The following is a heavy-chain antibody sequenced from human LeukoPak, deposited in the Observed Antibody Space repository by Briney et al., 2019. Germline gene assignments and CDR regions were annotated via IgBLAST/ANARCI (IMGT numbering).Heavy chain of an antibody. D-gene: IGHD3-3*01. V-gene: IGHV3-30-3*01. CDR1: GFTFSSYA. J-gene: IGHJ6*02. CDR2: ISYDGSNK. CDR3: AREGRYDFWSGYPYGMDV. Sequence: GGSLRLSCAASGFTFSSYAMHWVRQAPGKGLEWVAVISYDGSNKYYADSVKGRFTISRDNSKNTLYLQMNSLRAEDTAVYYCAREGRYDFWSGYPYGMDVWGQGTTVTVSS.